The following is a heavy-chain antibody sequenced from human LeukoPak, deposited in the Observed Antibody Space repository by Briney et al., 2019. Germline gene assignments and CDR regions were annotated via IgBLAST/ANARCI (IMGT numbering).Heavy chain of an antibody. D-gene: IGHD3-22*01. CDR3: ARGPYSYDSSGAFDI. J-gene: IGHJ3*02. V-gene: IGHV4-4*07. CDR2: IYNSGST. CDR1: GGSISSYY. Sequence: SETLSLTCTVSGGSISSYYWSWIRQPAGKGLEWIGRIYNSGSTTYNPSLKGRVTMSVDTSKNQFSLKLSSVTAADTAVYFCARGPYSYDSSGAFDIWGQGTMVTVSS.